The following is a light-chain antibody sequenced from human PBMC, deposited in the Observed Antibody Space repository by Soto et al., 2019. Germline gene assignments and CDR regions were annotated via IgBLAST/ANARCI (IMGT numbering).Light chain of an antibody. V-gene: IGKV3-15*01. CDR3: QQYNNWPT. CDR1: QSVSSN. J-gene: IGKJ1*01. CDR2: GAS. Sequence: EIVMTQSPATLSVSPGERSTLSCRASQSVSSNLAWYQQKPGQAHRFLIYGASTSATGIPARFSGSGSGTEFTLSISSLQSEYFAVYYCQQYNNWPTFGQGNKVEIK.